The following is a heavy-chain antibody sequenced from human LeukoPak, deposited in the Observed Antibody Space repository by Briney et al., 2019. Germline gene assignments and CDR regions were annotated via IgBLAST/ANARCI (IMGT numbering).Heavy chain of an antibody. CDR3: ARAAGYYDSSDYYLY. D-gene: IGHD3-22*01. J-gene: IGHJ4*02. Sequence: GASVKVSCKASGYTFTSYGISWVRQAPGQGLEWMGWISAYNGNTNYAQKLQGRVTMTTDTSTSTAYMELRSLRSDDTAVYYCARAAGYYDSSDYYLYWGQGTLVTVSS. V-gene: IGHV1-18*01. CDR2: ISAYNGNT. CDR1: GYTFTSYG.